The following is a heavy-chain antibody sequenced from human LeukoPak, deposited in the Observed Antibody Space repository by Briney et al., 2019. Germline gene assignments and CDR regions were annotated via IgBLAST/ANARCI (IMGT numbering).Heavy chain of an antibody. CDR3: ARELTNRITVAGRYYSDL. CDR2: IFYSGST. Sequence: PSETLSLTCTVSGASIGSYYWSWIRQPPGKGLEWIGYIFYSGSTNYNPSLKSRVTISVETSKNQFSLKLTSVTAADTAVYYCARELTNRITVAGRYYSDLWGRGTPVTVSS. J-gene: IGHJ2*01. CDR1: GASIGSYY. V-gene: IGHV4-59*01. D-gene: IGHD6-19*01.